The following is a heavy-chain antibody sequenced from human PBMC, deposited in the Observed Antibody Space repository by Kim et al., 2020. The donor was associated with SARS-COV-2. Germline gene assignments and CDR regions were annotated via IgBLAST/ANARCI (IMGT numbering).Heavy chain of an antibody. CDR1: GFTFSSHA. V-gene: IGHV3-23*01. Sequence: GGSLRLSCVASGFTFSSHAMSWVRQAPGKGLEWVSTISGSGGETYYADSVKGRLTMSRDNSKKTVYLQMNSLRAEDTAVYYCAKDNSGWPHYFDYWGQGT. CDR2: ISGSGGET. D-gene: IGHD6-19*01. J-gene: IGHJ4*02. CDR3: AKDNSGWPHYFDY.